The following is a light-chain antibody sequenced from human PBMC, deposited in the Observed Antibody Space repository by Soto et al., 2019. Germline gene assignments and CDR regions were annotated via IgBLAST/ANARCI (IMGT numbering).Light chain of an antibody. CDR2: GAS. V-gene: IGKV3-20*01. J-gene: IGKJ4*01. CDR1: QSLSSGY. CDR3: QQYGGSPLVT. Sequence: ETVLTQSPGTLSLSPGEIATLSCRASQSLSSGYLAWYQQRPGQAPRLLISGASSSAPGIPDRFSGTGSGTEFTLTISRLEHEDFAVYYCQQYGGSPLVTFGGGTKVEIK.